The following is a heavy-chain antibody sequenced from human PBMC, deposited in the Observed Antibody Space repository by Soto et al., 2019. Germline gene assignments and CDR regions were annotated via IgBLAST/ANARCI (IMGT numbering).Heavy chain of an antibody. CDR3: ARDGERIDV. CDR2: IHVSGST. V-gene: IGHV4-61*01. CDR1: GGSLSSCSYQ. Sequence: SETLSLSCTVSGGSLSSCSYQWSWIRQPPGKGLEWIGYIHVSGSTNDNPSLKGRVTMSIDTSKNQFSLKLSSVPAADTAVYYDARDGERIDV. J-gene: IGHJ6*01.